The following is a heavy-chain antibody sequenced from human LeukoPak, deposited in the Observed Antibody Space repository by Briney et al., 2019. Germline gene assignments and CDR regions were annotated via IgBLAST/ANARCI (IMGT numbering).Heavy chain of an antibody. V-gene: IGHV3-7*03. CDR2: INHNGNVN. CDR1: GFKFGDYG. Sequence: PGRSLRPSCKASGFKFGDYGLSWFRQAPGKGLEWVASINHNGNVNYYVDSVKGRFTISRDNAKNSLYLQMSNLRAEDTAVYFCARGGGLDVWGQGATVTVSS. CDR3: ARGGGLDV. J-gene: IGHJ6*02. D-gene: IGHD3-16*01.